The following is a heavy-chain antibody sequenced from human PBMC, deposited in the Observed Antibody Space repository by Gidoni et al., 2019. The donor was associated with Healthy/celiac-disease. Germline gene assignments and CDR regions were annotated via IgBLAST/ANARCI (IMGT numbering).Heavy chain of an antibody. CDR3: ARVERWLKLGGWFDP. Sequence: QVQLVQSGAEVNKPGSSVKFSCQASGGTFSSYAISWVRQAPGLGLEWMGWIIPILGTANYAKKCQGRVTITADESTSTAYMELSSLRSEDTAVYYCARVERWLKLGGWFDPWGQGTLXTVSS. CDR1: GGTFSSYA. V-gene: IGHV1-69*01. J-gene: IGHJ5*02. D-gene: IGHD5-12*01. CDR2: IIPILGTA.